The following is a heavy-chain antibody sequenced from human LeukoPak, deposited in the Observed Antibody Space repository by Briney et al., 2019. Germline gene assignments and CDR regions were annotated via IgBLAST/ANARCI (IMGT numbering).Heavy chain of an antibody. CDR2: IYYGGST. D-gene: IGHD3-10*01. CDR3: ARSIRDDAFDI. Sequence: PSETLSLTCTVSGGSISSDGYYWSWIRQHPGKGLEWIGYIYYGGSTYYNPSLKSRVTISVDTSKNQFSLKLSSVTAADTAVYYCARSIRDDAFDIWGQGTMVTVSS. J-gene: IGHJ3*02. CDR1: GGSISSDGYY. V-gene: IGHV4-31*03.